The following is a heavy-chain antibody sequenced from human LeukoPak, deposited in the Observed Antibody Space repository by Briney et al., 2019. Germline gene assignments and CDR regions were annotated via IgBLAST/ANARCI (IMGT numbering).Heavy chain of an antibody. Sequence: GASVKVSCKASGGTFSSYAISWVRQAPGQGLEWMGGIIPIFGTANYAQKFQGRVTITADKSTSTAYMELSSLRSDDTAVYYCARGGRGELHTTSAFDIWGQGTMVTVSS. CDR3: ARGGRGELHTTSAFDI. J-gene: IGHJ3*02. CDR2: IIPIFGTA. D-gene: IGHD1-26*01. CDR1: GGTFSSYA. V-gene: IGHV1-69*06.